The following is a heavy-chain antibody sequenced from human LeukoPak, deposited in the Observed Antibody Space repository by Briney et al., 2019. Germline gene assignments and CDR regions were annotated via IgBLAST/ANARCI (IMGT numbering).Heavy chain of an antibody. CDR1: GGSISSYY. D-gene: IGHD3-3*01. CDR2: IYYSGST. CDR3: AREGDFWRRNYYFDY. J-gene: IGHJ4*02. V-gene: IGHV4-59*01. Sequence: SETLSLTCTVSGGSISSYYWSWIRQPPGKRLEWIGYIYYSGSTNYNPSLKSRVTISVDTSKNQFSLKLSSVTAADTAVYYCAREGDFWRRNYYFDYWGQGTLVTVSS.